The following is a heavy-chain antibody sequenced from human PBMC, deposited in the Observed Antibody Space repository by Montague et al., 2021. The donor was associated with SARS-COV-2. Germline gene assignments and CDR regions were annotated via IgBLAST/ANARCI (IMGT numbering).Heavy chain of an antibody. V-gene: IGHV3-23*01. D-gene: IGHD6-19*01. CDR2: MSGSGVRR. Sequence: SLRLSCAASGFIFSNYAMTWVRQAPGKGLEWVSTMSGSGVRRDYADSVKGRFTISRDSSKNTLYLQMNSLRVEDMAVYYCAKDTATIRIAVALMDVWGQGTTVIVSS. CDR3: AKDTATIRIAVALMDV. J-gene: IGHJ6*02. CDR1: GFIFSNYA.